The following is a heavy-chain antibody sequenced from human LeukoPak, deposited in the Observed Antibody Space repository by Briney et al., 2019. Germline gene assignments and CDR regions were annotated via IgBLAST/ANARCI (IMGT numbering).Heavy chain of an antibody. CDR2: IIPIFGTA. J-gene: IGHJ4*02. CDR3: ARWELHRRQFDY. Sequence: ASVKVSCKASGGTFSSYAISWVRQAPGQGLEWMGGIIPIFGTANYAQKFQGRVTITADESTSTAYMELSSLRSEDTAVYYCARWELHRRQFDYWGQGTLVTVSS. CDR1: GGTFSSYA. V-gene: IGHV1-69*01. D-gene: IGHD1-26*01.